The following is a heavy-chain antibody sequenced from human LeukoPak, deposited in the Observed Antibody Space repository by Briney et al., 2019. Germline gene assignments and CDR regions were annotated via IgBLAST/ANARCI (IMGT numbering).Heavy chain of an antibody. CDR2: IKQDGSEK. V-gene: IGHV3-7*03. CDR1: GFTFSSYW. Sequence: GGSLRLSCAASGFTFSSYWMSWVRQAPGKGLEWVANIKQDGSEKYYVDSVKGRFTISRDNAKNSLYLQMNSLRAEDTAVYYCARDGVVTFGGVIVLDYWGQGTPVTVSS. CDR3: ARDGVVTFGGVIVLDY. D-gene: IGHD3-16*02. J-gene: IGHJ4*02.